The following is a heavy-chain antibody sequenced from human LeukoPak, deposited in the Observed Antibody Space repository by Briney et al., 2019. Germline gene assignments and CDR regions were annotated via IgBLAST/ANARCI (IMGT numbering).Heavy chain of an antibody. J-gene: IGHJ4*02. V-gene: IGHV3-23*01. CDR3: AKDPYGTRYFDY. CDR2: LSGSGYNT. Sequence: GGSLRLSCAASGFTFSSHALSRVRQAPGKGLEWVSSLSGSGYNTYYADSVKGRFTISRDNSKNTVYLQMNSLRAEDTAVYYCAKDPYGTRYFDYWGQGTLVTVSS. CDR1: GFTFSSHA. D-gene: IGHD2-2*01.